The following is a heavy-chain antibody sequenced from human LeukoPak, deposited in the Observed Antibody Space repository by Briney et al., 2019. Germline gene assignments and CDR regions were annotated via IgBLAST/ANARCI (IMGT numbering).Heavy chain of an antibody. Sequence: GGSLRLSCAASGFTFSSYAMHWVRQAPGKGLEWVAVISYDGSNKYYADSVKGRFTISRDNSKNTLYLQMNSLRAEDTAVYYCAREHYYDGAGAGYYMDVWGKGTTVTVSS. D-gene: IGHD3-22*01. CDR3: AREHYYDGAGAGYYMDV. V-gene: IGHV3-30-3*01. CDR1: GFTFSSYA. CDR2: ISYDGSNK. J-gene: IGHJ6*03.